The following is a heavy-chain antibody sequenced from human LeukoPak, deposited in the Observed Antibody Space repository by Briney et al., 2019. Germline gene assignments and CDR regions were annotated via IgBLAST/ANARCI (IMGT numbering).Heavy chain of an antibody. V-gene: IGHV1-8*01. CDR2: MNPNSGNT. Sequence: ASVKVSCKASGYTFTSYDINWVRQATGQGLEWMGWMNPNSGNTGYAQKFQGRVTMTRNTSISTAYMELSSLRSEDTAVYYCARGTAEYSSSWYSALYYYYYCMDVWGQGTTVTVSS. D-gene: IGHD6-13*01. CDR1: GYTFTSYD. J-gene: IGHJ6*02. CDR3: ARGTAEYSSSWYSALYYYYYCMDV.